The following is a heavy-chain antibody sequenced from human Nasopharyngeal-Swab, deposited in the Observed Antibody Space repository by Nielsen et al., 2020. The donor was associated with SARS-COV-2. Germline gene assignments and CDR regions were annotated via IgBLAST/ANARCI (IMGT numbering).Heavy chain of an antibody. CDR2: IWYDGSNK. J-gene: IGHJ4*02. Sequence: GESLKISCAASGFTFSSYGIHWVRQAPGKGLEWVAVIWYDGSNKYYADSVKGRFTISRDNSKNTLYLQMSSLRAEDTAVYYCAKGTGMTYRAIDYWGQGTLVTVSS. CDR1: GFTFSSYG. CDR3: AKGTGMTYRAIDY. V-gene: IGHV3-33*06. D-gene: IGHD1-14*01.